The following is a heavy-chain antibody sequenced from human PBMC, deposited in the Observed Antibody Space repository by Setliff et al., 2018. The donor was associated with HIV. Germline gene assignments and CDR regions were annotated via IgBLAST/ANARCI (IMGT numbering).Heavy chain of an antibody. Sequence: PGGSLRLSCAASGFTFSNAWMNWVRQAPGKGLEWVGRIKSKTDGGTSDYAAPVKGRITISRDDSKNTVYLQMNSLKTEDTAVYYCATSIAVPVYAFDMWGHGTMVTVSS. V-gene: IGHV3-15*07. J-gene: IGHJ3*02. CDR3: ATSIAVPVYAFDM. D-gene: IGHD6-19*01. CDR1: GFTFSNAW. CDR2: IKSKTDGGTS.